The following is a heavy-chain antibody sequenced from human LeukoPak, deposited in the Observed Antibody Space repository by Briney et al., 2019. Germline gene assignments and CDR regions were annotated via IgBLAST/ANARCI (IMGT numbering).Heavy chain of an antibody. CDR1: GGSISSGGYS. V-gene: IGHV4-30-2*01. D-gene: IGHD5-24*01. CDR3: ASISRDGYSTFDY. Sequence: SETLSLTCAVSGGSISSGGYSWSWIRQPPGKGLEWIGYIYHSGSTYYNPSLKSRVTISVDRSKNQFSLKLSSVTAADTAVYYCASISRDGYSTFDYWGQGTLVTVSS. CDR2: IYHSGST. J-gene: IGHJ4*02.